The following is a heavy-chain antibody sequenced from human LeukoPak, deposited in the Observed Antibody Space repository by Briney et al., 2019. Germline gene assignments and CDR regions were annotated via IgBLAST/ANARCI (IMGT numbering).Heavy chain of an antibody. Sequence: GASVEVSCKASEYIFTGYYMHWVRQAPGQGLEWMGRINPNNGATNYAQKFQGRVTITGDTSINTAYMELSSLRSDDTAVYYCTRESGSYHGNDYWGQGTLVTVSS. CDR3: TRESGSYHGNDY. CDR2: INPNNGAT. D-gene: IGHD1-26*01. CDR1: EYIFTGYY. V-gene: IGHV1-2*06. J-gene: IGHJ4*02.